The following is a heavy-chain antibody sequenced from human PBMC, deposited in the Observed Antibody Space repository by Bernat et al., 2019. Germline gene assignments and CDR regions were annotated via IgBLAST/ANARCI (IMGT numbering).Heavy chain of an antibody. CDR1: GGSFSGYY. CDR3: AREGTVTTNYYYGMDV. Sequence: QVQLQQWGAGLLKPSETLSLTCAVYGGSFSGYYWSWIRQPPGKGLEWIGEINHSGSTNYNPSLKSRVTISVDTSKNKFSLKLSSVTAADTAVYYCAREGTVTTNYYYGMDVWGQGTTVTVSS. CDR2: INHSGST. D-gene: IGHD4-17*01. J-gene: IGHJ6*01. V-gene: IGHV4-34*01.